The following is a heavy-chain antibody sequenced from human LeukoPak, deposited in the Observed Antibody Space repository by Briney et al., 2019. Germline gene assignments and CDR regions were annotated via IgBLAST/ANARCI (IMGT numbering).Heavy chain of an antibody. CDR2: IGSSSSYI. D-gene: IGHD3-22*01. V-gene: IGHV3-21*01. CDR3: ARPLNYYDSSGYYYPLAY. CDR1: GFTFSGYS. Sequence: GGSLRLSCAASGFTFSGYSMNWVRQAPGKGLEWVSSIGSSSSYIFYADSLKGRFTISRDNAKNSLYLQMNSLRAEDTAVYYCARPLNYYDSSGYYYPLAYWGQGTLVTVSS. J-gene: IGHJ4*02.